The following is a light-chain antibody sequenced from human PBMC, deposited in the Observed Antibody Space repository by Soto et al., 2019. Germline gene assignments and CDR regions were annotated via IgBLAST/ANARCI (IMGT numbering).Light chain of an antibody. CDR2: DVS. CDR1: SSDVGGYND. J-gene: IGLJ2*01. Sequence: QSVLTQPASVSGSPGQSITISCTGSSSDVGGYNDVSWYQQHPGKAPKLMIYDVSNRPSGVSNRFSGSKSGNTASLTISGLQAEDEADYYCSSYTSSSTLEVGGGTKLTV. V-gene: IGLV2-14*01. CDR3: SSYTSSSTLE.